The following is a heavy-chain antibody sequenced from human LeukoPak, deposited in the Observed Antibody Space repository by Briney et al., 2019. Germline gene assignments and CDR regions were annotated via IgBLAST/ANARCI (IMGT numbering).Heavy chain of an antibody. J-gene: IGHJ4*02. CDR3: VRQYNSSWLQFFDY. D-gene: IGHD6-13*01. CDR2: IKQDGSAK. Sequence: GGSLRLSCAASGFTFSSYWMTWVRQAPGKGLEWVANIKQDGSAKYYVDSVKGRFTISRDNAKNSLYLQTNSLRAEDTAVYYCVRQYNSSWLQFFDYWGQGTLVTVSS. CDR1: GFTFSSYW. V-gene: IGHV3-7*04.